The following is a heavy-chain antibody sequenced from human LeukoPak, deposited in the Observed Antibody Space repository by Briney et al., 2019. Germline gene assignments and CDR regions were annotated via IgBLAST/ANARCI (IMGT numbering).Heavy chain of an antibody. Sequence: GGSLRLSCAASGFTFSSYAMSWVRQAPGKGLEWVSAISGSGGSTYYADSVKGRFTISRDSSKNTLYLQMNSLRAEDTAVYYCAKTRGCCSGGSCYDDYWGQGTLVTVSS. J-gene: IGHJ4*02. CDR2: ISGSGGST. CDR3: AKTRGCCSGGSCYDDY. D-gene: IGHD2-15*01. CDR1: GFTFSSYA. V-gene: IGHV3-23*01.